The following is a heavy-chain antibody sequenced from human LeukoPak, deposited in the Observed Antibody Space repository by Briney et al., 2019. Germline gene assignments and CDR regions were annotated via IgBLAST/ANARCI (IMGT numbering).Heavy chain of an antibody. V-gene: IGHV1-46*01. CDR1: GYTFTSYY. CDR2: INPSGGST. CDR3: ARVTYYDFWSGYYKEGDYYGMDV. J-gene: IGHJ6*02. Sequence: ASVKVSCKPSGYTFTSYYIHWVRQAPGQGLEWMGIINPSGGSTSYAQKFQGRVTMTTDTSTSTAYMELRSLRSDDTAVYYCARVTYYDFWSGYYKEGDYYGMDVWGQGTTVTVSS. D-gene: IGHD3-3*01.